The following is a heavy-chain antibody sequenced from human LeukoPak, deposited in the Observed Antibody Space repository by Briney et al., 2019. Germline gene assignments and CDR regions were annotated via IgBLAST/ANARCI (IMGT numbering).Heavy chain of an antibody. CDR1: GYTFTGYY. D-gene: IGHD3-10*01. J-gene: IGHJ4*02. V-gene: IGHV1-2*02. Sequence: ASEKVSCKASGYTFTGYYMHWVRQAPGQGLEWMGWINPNSGGTNHAQKFQGRVTMTRDTSISTAYMELSRLRSDDTAVYYCARDRPLDADDYYGFYYFDYWGQGTLVTVSS. CDR2: INPNSGGT. CDR3: ARDRPLDADDYYGFYYFDY.